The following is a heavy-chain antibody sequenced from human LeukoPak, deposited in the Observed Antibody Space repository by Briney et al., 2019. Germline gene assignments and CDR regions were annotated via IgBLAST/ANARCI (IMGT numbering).Heavy chain of an antibody. CDR2: IYYTGST. D-gene: IGHD5-24*01. Sequence: SETLSLSCTVSGGSISNYYWGWMRQPPGEGLEWIGYIYYTGSTNYNPSLKSRVTISVDMSKMQFSLNLNSVTAADTAMYYCARTRADGYNDYWGQGTLVTVSS. J-gene: IGHJ4*02. CDR1: GGSISNYY. V-gene: IGHV4-59*08. CDR3: ARTRADGYNDY.